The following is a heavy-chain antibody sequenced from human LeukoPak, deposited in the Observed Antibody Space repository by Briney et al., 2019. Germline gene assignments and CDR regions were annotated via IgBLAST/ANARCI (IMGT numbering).Heavy chain of an antibody. Sequence: ASVKVSCKASGYTFTSYDINWVRQATGQGLEWMGWMNPNSGNTGYAQKFQGRVTMTRNTSISTAYMELSSLRSEDTAVYYCARDSLRCLEWLSPSYGMDVWGQGTTVTVSS. CDR1: GYTFTSYD. J-gene: IGHJ6*02. CDR3: ARDSLRCLEWLSPSYGMDV. D-gene: IGHD3-3*01. CDR2: MNPNSGNT. V-gene: IGHV1-8*01.